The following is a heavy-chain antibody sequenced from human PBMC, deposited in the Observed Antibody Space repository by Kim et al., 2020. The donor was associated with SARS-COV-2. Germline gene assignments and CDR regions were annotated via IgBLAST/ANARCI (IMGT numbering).Heavy chain of an antibody. J-gene: IGHJ5*01. CDR3: AHSRSSGSYLWFDS. D-gene: IGHD3-10*01. Sequence: SGPTLVNPTQTLTLTCTVSGFSLNTSGVGVGWIRQSPAKALEWLALIYWDDDPRYRPSLKTRLTITKDNSKNQVALKMTDMDPVDTGTYFCAHSRSSGSYLWFDSWGQGSLVTVSS. CDR2: IYWDDDP. CDR1: GFSLNTSGVG. V-gene: IGHV2-5*02.